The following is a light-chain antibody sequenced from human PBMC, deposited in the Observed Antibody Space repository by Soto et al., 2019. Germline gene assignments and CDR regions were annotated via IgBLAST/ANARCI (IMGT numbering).Light chain of an antibody. CDR2: EVS. CDR3: ASYAGGHYNWV. J-gene: IGLJ3*02. V-gene: IGLV2-8*01. Sequence: QSVLTQPPSASGSPGQSVTISCTGTSSDVGGYDFVSWYQQHPGKAPKLIIYEVSKWPSGVPDRFSGSKSGNTASLTVSGLQAEDEADYYCASYAGGHYNWVFGGGTKATVL. CDR1: SSDVGGYDF.